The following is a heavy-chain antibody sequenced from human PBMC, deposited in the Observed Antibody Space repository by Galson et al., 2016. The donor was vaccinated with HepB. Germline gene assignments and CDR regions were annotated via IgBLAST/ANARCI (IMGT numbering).Heavy chain of an antibody. J-gene: IGHJ4*02. V-gene: IGHV3-30*02. D-gene: IGHD2-2*01. Sequence: SVKGRFIISRDNSKNTLYLQMNSLRAEDTAVYYCAKMLRIVVPAAKTIRRFDYWGQGTLVTVSS. CDR3: AKMLRIVVPAAKTIRRFDY.